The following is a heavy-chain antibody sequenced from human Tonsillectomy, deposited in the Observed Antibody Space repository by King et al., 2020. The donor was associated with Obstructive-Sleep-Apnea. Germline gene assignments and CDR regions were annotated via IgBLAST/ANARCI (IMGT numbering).Heavy chain of an antibody. D-gene: IGHD6-19*01. V-gene: IGHV4-59*08. J-gene: IGHJ4*02. CDR2: IYYSGST. CDR1: GGSISSYY. Sequence: QLQESGPGLVKPSETLSLTCTVSGGSISSYYWSWIRQPPGKGLEWIGYIYYSGSTNYNPSLKSRVTISVDTSKNQFSLKLNSVTAADTAVYYCARRAGSGWYYFDYWGQGTLVTVSS. CDR3: ARRAGSGWYYFDY.